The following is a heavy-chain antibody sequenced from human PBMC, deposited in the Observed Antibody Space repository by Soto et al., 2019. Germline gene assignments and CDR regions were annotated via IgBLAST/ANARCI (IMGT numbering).Heavy chain of an antibody. Sequence: GGSLRLSCAASGFTFSSYTMDWVRQGPGKGLEWVSSISSGSSYIYSADSVKGRFTVSRDNAKNSLSLQMNSLRAEDTAVYYCARERYSTYDDAFDVWAEGAVVTVS. J-gene: IGHJ3*01. D-gene: IGHD2-15*01. CDR2: ISSGSSYI. CDR3: ARERYSTYDDAFDV. V-gene: IGHV3-21*01. CDR1: GFTFSSYT.